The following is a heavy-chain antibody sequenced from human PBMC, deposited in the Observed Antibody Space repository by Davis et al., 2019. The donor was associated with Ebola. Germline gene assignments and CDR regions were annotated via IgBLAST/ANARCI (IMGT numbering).Heavy chain of an antibody. D-gene: IGHD3-3*01. Sequence: PSETLSLTCTVSGGSISSYYWSWIRQPAGKGLEWIGRIYTSGSTNYNPSLKSRVTMSVDTSKNQFSLKLSSVTAADTAVYYCAREGGIRFLEWSDAFDIWGQGTMVTVSS. CDR3: AREGGIRFLEWSDAFDI. CDR2: IYTSGST. V-gene: IGHV4-4*07. J-gene: IGHJ3*02. CDR1: GGSISSYY.